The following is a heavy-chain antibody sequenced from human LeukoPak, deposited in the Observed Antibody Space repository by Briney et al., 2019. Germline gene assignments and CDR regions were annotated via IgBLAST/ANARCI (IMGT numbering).Heavy chain of an antibody. D-gene: IGHD6-13*01. J-gene: IGHJ3*01. V-gene: IGHV3-9*01. CDR3: TRVDFRSRDAFDF. CDR1: GFTFDDYA. Sequence: GGSLRLSCAASGFTFDDYAMHWVRQAPGKGLEWVSGISWNSGSIGYADSVKGRFTISRDNAKNSLYLQMNSLRAEDTAVYYCTRVDFRSRDAFDFWGQGTMVTVSS. CDR2: ISWNSGSI.